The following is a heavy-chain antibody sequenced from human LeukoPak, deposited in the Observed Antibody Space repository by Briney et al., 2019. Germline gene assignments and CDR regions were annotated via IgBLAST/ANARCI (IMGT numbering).Heavy chain of an antibody. CDR3: ASCSVRGGTYYYYYYGMDV. CDR2: IIPIFGTA. CDR1: GGTFSSYA. J-gene: IGHJ6*04. Sequence: SVKVSCKASGGTFSSYAISWVRQAPGQGLEWMGGIIPIFGTANYAQKFQGRATITADKSTSTAYMELSSLRSEDTAVYYCASCSVRGGTYYYYYYGMDVWGKGTTVTVSS. D-gene: IGHD3-10*01. V-gene: IGHV1-69*06.